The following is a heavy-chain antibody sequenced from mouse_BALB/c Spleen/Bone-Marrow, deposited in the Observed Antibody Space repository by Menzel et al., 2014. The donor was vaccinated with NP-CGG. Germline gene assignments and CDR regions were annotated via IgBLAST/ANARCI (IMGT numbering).Heavy chain of an antibody. CDR3: ARPRFAY. Sequence: EGKLVESGGGLVKPGGSLKLSCAASGFTFSSYAMSWVRQTPEKRLEWVATISSGGSYTYYPDSVKGRFTISRDNAKNTLYLQMSSLRSEDTAMYYCARPRFAYWGQATPVTVSA. CDR1: GFTFSSYA. J-gene: IGHJ3*01. CDR2: ISSGGSYT. V-gene: IGHV5-9-3*01.